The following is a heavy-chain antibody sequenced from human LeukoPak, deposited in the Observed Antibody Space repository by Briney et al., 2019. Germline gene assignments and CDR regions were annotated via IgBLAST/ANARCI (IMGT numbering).Heavy chain of an antibody. CDR3: ARWDYDFWSGRADF. CDR2: TSDDGRST. Sequence: GGSLRLSCAASGFTFSSYWIHWVRQAPGKGLVWVSRTSDDGRSTNYADSVKGRFTISRDNAKNTLYLQMNNLRVEDTAVYYCARWDYDFWSGRADFWGREPWSPSPQ. D-gene: IGHD3-3*01. CDR1: GFTFSSYW. J-gene: IGHJ4*02. V-gene: IGHV3-74*01.